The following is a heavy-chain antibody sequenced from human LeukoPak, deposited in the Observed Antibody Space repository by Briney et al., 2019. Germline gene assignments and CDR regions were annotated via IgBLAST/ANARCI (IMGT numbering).Heavy chain of an antibody. D-gene: IGHD3-9*01. CDR2: ISGSGRTI. Sequence: GGSLRLSCAASGFTFSDYYMSWVRQAPGKGLEWVSYISGSGRTIYYADSVKGRFTISRDNAKNSVYLQMNSLRAEDTAVYYCARVMGDILGYHYSGMDVWGQGTTVTVS. V-gene: IGHV3-11*01. CDR1: GFTFSDYY. CDR3: ARVMGDILGYHYSGMDV. J-gene: IGHJ6*02.